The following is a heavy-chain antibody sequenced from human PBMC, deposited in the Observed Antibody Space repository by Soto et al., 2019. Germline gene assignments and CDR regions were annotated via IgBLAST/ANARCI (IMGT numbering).Heavy chain of an antibody. D-gene: IGHD5-12*01. CDR3: AREGRVATFDY. J-gene: IGHJ4*02. Sequence: QVQLQESGPGLVKPSETLSLTCNVSGGSVSSGSYFWSWIRQPPGKGLEWIGYIYNSGNTKYNPSIKSRVTISAGTSKNQVSLKLSSVTAADTAVYYCAREGRVATFDYWGQGSLVTVSS. CDR2: IYNSGNT. CDR1: GGSVSSGSYF. V-gene: IGHV4-61*01.